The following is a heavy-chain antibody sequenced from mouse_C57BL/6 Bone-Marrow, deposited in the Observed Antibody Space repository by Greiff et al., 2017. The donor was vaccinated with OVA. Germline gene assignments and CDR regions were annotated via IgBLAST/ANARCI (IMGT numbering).Heavy chain of an antibody. V-gene: IGHV1-7*01. Sequence: QVQLQQSGAELAKPGASVKLSCKASGYTFTRYWMHWVKQRPGQGLEWIGYINPSSGYTKYNQQLKDKATLTADKSSSTAYMQLSSLTYEDSSVYYCARRAHSNGFDYWGQGTTLTVSS. D-gene: IGHD2-5*01. CDR1: GYTFTRYW. CDR2: INPSSGYT. J-gene: IGHJ2*01. CDR3: ARRAHSNGFDY.